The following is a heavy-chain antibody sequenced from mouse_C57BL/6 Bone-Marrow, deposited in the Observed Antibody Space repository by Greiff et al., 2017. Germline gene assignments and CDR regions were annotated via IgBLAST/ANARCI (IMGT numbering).Heavy chain of an antibody. Sequence: EVQVVESGGGLVKPGGSLKLSCAASGFTFSSYAMSWVRQTPEKRLEWVATISDGGSYTYYPDNVKGRFTISRDNAKNNLYLQMSHLKSEDTAMYYCARDPGYDGYDPYWGQGTLVTVSA. D-gene: IGHD2-3*01. CDR3: ARDPGYDGYDPY. V-gene: IGHV5-4*01. J-gene: IGHJ3*01. CDR2: ISDGGSYT. CDR1: GFTFSSYA.